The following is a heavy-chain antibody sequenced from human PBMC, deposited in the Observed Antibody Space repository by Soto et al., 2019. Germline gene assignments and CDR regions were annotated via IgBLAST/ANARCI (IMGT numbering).Heavy chain of an antibody. J-gene: IGHJ6*03. D-gene: IGHD2-2*01. CDR2: ISGSGGST. CDR3: AKGPAADYYYYYYMDV. V-gene: IGHV3-23*01. Sequence: GGSLRLSCAASGFTFSSYAMSWVRQAPGKGLEWVSAISGSGGSTYYADSVKGRFTISRDNSKNTLYLQMNSLRAEDTAVYYCAKGPAADYYYYYYMDVWGKGTTVTVSS. CDR1: GFTFSSYA.